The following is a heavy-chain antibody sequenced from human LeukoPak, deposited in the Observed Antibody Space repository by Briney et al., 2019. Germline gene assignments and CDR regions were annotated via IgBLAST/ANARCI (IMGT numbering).Heavy chain of an antibody. D-gene: IGHD3-9*01. J-gene: IGHJ4*02. CDR1: GYTFTSNG. CDR3: ARTELTGYQTFDY. CDR2: ISAYNGNT. V-gene: IGHV1-18*04. Sequence: ASVKLSCKASGYTFTSNGISCVRQAPGQGLEWMGGISAYNGNTNYAQKLQGRVTMTTDTSTSTAYMELRSLRSDDTAVYYCARTELTGYQTFDYRGQGTLVTVSS.